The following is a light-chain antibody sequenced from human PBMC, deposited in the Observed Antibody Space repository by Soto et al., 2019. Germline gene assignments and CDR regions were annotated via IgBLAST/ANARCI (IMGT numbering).Light chain of an antibody. V-gene: IGKV1-39*01. CDR1: QSISTY. CDR3: QQSYSTPRT. CDR2: AAS. Sequence: DIQMTQSPSSLSASVGDRVTITCRASQSISTYLNWYQQNLGKAPKLLIYAASSLQRGVQARFSGSGSGTDFTLTISSLQTEDCATYYCQQSYSTPRTFGQGTKLEIK. J-gene: IGKJ2*02.